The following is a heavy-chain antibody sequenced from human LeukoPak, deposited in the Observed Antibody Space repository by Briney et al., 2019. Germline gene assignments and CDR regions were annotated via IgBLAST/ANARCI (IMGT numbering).Heavy chain of an antibody. CDR2: IYHSGST. J-gene: IGHJ4*02. Sequence: PSETLSLTCTVSGGSISSGGYYWSWIRQPPGKGLEWIGYIYHSGSTYYNPSLKSRVTISVDRSKNQFSLKLSSVTAADTAVYYCVGDGMGPGLAAYWGQGTLVTVSS. V-gene: IGHV4-30-2*01. CDR3: VGDGMGPGLAAY. D-gene: IGHD3/OR15-3a*01. CDR1: GGSISSGGYY.